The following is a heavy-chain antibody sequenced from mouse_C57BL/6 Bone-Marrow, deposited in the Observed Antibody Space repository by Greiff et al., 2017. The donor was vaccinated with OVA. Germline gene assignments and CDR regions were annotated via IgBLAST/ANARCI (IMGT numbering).Heavy chain of an antibody. CDR3: AGGGGTSVDY. V-gene: IGHV1-81*01. D-gene: IGHD4-1*01. Sequence: VQGVESGAELARPGASVKLSCKASGYTFTSYGISWVKQRTGQGLEWIGEIYPRSGNTYYNEKFKGKATLTADKSSSTAYMELRSLTSEDSAVYFCAGGGGTSVDYWGQGTSVTVSS. CDR2: IYPRSGNT. CDR1: GYTFTSYG. J-gene: IGHJ4*01.